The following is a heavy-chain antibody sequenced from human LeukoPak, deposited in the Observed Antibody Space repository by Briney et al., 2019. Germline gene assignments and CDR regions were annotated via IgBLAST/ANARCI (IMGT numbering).Heavy chain of an antibody. V-gene: IGHV3-48*01. CDR1: GLTFSSHS. Sequence: PGGSLRLSCAASGLTFSSHSMNWVRQTPGKGLEWVSYISSSSSIIYYADSVKGRFTISRDNSKNTLYLQMNSLRAEDTAVYFCAKSWGYGSGTHPGLYYYYYMDVWGKGTTVTVSS. CDR3: AKSWGYGSGTHPGLYYYYYMDV. CDR2: ISSSSSII. D-gene: IGHD3-10*01. J-gene: IGHJ6*03.